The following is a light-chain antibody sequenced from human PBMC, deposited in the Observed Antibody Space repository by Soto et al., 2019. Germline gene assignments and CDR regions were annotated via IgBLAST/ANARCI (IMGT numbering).Light chain of an antibody. J-gene: IGKJ1*01. Sequence: AIQMPQSPSSLSASVGDSVTITCRASQGIRNDLGWYQQKPGKAPKVLIYDASSLESGVPSRFSGSGSGTEFSLTISSLQPDDFATYYCQQYNHYWTFGQGTKVDI. CDR1: QGIRND. V-gene: IGKV1D-13*01. CDR2: DAS. CDR3: QQYNHYWT.